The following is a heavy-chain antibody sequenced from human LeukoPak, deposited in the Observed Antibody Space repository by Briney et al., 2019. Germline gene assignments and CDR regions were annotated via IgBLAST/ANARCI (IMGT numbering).Heavy chain of an antibody. CDR2: ISSSGSTI. CDR3: ARDSTAAGSYYYYGMDV. D-gene: IGHD6-13*01. Sequence: GGSLRLSCAASGFTFSSYEMNWVRQAPGKGLEWVSYISSSGSTIYYADSVKGRFTISRDNAKNSLYLQMNSLRAEGTAVYYCARDSTAAGSYYYYGMDVWGQGTTVTVSS. CDR1: GFTFSSYE. V-gene: IGHV3-48*03. J-gene: IGHJ6*02.